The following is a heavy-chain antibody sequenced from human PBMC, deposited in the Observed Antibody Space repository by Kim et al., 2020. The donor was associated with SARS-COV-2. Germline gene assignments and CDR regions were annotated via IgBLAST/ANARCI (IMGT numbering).Heavy chain of an antibody. J-gene: IGHJ4*02. CDR3: SSSITMVQGVIIKGDFDY. D-gene: IGHD3-10*01. V-gene: IGHV3-73*01. Sequence: KGRFTISRDDSKNTAYLQMNSLKTEDTAVYYCSSSITMVQGVIIKGDFDYWGQGTLVTVSS.